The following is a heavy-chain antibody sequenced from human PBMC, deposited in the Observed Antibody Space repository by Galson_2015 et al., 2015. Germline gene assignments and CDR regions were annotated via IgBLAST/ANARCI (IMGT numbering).Heavy chain of an antibody. Sequence: SLRLSCAASGFTFSSYGMNWVRQAPGRGLEWISYISSFSSTIDYAEAVRGRFTISRDTAKDSLYLQMNSLRAEDTAVYYCAREFVAVSGTPPNVYYYYAMDVWGQGTTVTVSS. CDR2: ISSFSSTI. D-gene: IGHD1-1*01. J-gene: IGHJ6*02. CDR1: GFTFSSYG. CDR3: AREFVAVSGTPPNVYYYYAMDV. V-gene: IGHV3-48*01.